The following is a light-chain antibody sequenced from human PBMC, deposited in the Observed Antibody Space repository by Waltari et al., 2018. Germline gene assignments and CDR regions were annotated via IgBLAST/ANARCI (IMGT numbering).Light chain of an antibody. CDR3: CSYAGRYTFV. V-gene: IGLV2-11*01. CDR2: DVD. CDR1: GIDVGGYIV. Sequence: QSALTQPRPLPGFSEQSVTIPCTGSGIDVGGYIVVSWYHHHPGRSPNVVIYDVDKRPSGVPDRFSGSQSGKTASLTISGLQAEDEGDYCCSYAGRYTFVFGSGTRVTVL. J-gene: IGLJ1*01.